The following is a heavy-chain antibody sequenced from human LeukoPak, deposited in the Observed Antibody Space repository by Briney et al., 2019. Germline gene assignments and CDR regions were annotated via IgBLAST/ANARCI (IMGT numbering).Heavy chain of an antibody. CDR3: ARGNPYYYYMDV. Sequence: GGSLRLSCAASAFTFSRYGMHWVRQAPGKGLEWVANIKQDGSEKYYVDSVKGRFTISRDNAKNSLYLQMNSLRAEDTAVYYCARGNPYYYYMDVWGKGTTVTVSS. D-gene: IGHD1-14*01. J-gene: IGHJ6*03. V-gene: IGHV3-7*01. CDR1: AFTFSRYG. CDR2: IKQDGSEK.